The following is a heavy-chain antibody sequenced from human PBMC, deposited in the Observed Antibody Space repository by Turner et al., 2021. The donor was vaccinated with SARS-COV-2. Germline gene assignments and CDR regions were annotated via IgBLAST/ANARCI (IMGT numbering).Heavy chain of an antibody. CDR3: AKHYAYYDVWGGYGGQILGNWFDP. J-gene: IGHJ5*02. CDR1: GGSISSSSYY. D-gene: IGHD3-3*01. CDR2: IYYSGGT. Sequence: QLQLQESGPGLVKPSATLSLTCTVPGGSISSSSYYWGWIRQPPEKGLEWIGSIYYSGGTNYNPSLKSRVTISVETSKNQFSQKLSTVTAAGTAVYYCAKHYAYYDVWGGYGGQILGNWFDPWGQGTLVTVSS. V-gene: IGHV4-39*01.